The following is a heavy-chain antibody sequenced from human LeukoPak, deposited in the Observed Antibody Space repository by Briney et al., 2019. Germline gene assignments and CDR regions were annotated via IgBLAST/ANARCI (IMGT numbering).Heavy chain of an antibody. CDR1: GYTFTGYY. D-gene: IGHD1-1*01. J-gene: IGHJ4*02. CDR3: ARDSSTTGTTSYFDY. CDR2: INPNSGGT. V-gene: IGHV1-2*02. Sequence: ASVKVSCKASGYTFTGYYMHWVRQAPGQGLEWMGWINPNSGGTNYAQKFQGRVTMTRVTSISTAYMELSRLRSDDTAVYYCARDSSTTGTTSYFDYWGQGTLVTVSS.